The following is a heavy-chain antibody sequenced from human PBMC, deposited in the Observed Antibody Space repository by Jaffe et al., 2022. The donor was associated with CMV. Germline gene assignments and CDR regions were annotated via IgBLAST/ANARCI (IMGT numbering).Heavy chain of an antibody. CDR2: IDPSDSYT. CDR3: ARNAQDSSGYYPLVDAFDI. J-gene: IGHJ3*02. Sequence: EVQLVQSGAEVKKPGESLRISCKGSGYSFTSYWISWVRQMPGKGLEWMGRIDPSDSYTNYSPSFQGHVTISADKSISTAYLQWSSLKASDTAMYYCARNAQDSSGYYPLVDAFDIWGQGTMVTVSS. V-gene: IGHV5-10-1*03. CDR1: GYSFTSYW. D-gene: IGHD3-22*01.